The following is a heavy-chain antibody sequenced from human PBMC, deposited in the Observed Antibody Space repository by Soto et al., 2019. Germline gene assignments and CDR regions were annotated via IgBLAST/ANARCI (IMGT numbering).Heavy chain of an antibody. D-gene: IGHD3-3*01. Sequence: QVQLVQSGAEVKKPGASVKVSCKASGYTFTNYGFTWVRQAPGQGLEWMGWISAYNGDTNYAQKFQGRVTMTTDPFTTTAYMELKSLRSDDTAVYYCARGGRFAVADTDYWGQGTLVTVSS. CDR1: GYTFTNYG. J-gene: IGHJ4*02. CDR3: ARGGRFAVADTDY. CDR2: ISAYNGDT. V-gene: IGHV1-18*01.